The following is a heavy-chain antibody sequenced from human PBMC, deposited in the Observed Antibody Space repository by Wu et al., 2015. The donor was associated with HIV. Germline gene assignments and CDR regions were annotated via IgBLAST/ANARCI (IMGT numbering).Heavy chain of an antibody. CDR2: ITPNSGGT. J-gene: IGHJ6*02. CDR1: GYTFNTYY. Sequence: QVQLVQSGSEVKKPGASVKVSCKASGYTFNTYYIHWLRQAPGQGLEWMAWITPNSGGTNSAQMFQGRVTMTRDTSISTAYMELSRLRSDDTAVYYCARPETYGDYGYYYGMDVWGQGTTVTVSS. CDR3: ARPETYGDYGYYYGMDV. D-gene: IGHD4-17*01. V-gene: IGHV1-2*02.